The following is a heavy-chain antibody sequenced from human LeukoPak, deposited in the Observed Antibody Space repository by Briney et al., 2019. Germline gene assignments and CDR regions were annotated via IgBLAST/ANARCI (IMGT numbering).Heavy chain of an antibody. CDR3: ARDPGPYDFWSGYSPFDY. D-gene: IGHD3-3*01. CDR1: GFTFRSYS. J-gene: IGHJ4*02. CDR2: ISYDGSNK. Sequence: GGSLRLSCAASGFTFRSYSMNWVRQAPGKGLEWVAVISYDGSNKYYADSVKGRFTISRDNSKNTLYLQMNSLRAEDTAVYYCARDPGPYDFWSGYSPFDYWGQGTLVTVSS. V-gene: IGHV3-30*03.